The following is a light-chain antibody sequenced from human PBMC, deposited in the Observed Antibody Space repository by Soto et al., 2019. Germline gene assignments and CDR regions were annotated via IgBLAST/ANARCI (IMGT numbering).Light chain of an antibody. CDR3: SSYTTSNTRQIV. Sequence: QSALTQPASVSGSPGQSITISCTGTSSDVGGYNYVSWYQQHPGKAPKFIIYDVSNRPSGVSNRFSGSKSGNTASLTISGXXXXXEADYYCSSYTTSNTRQIVXGTGTKLTVL. CDR1: SSDVGGYNY. CDR2: DVS. V-gene: IGLV2-14*01. J-gene: IGLJ1*01.